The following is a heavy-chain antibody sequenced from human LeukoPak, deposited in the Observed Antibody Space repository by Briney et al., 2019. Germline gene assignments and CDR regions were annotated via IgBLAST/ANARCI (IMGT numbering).Heavy chain of an antibody. CDR2: INHSGST. CDR1: GGSFSGYY. D-gene: IGHD2-21*02. Sequence: SETLSLTCAVYGGSFSGYYWSWIRQPPGKGLEWIGEINHSGSTNYNPSLKSRVTISVDTSKNQFSLKLSSVTAADTAVYYCAYCGADCYSSEMATNSYIDYWGQGTLVTVSS. J-gene: IGHJ4*02. CDR3: AYCGADCYSSEMATNSYIDY. V-gene: IGHV4-34*01.